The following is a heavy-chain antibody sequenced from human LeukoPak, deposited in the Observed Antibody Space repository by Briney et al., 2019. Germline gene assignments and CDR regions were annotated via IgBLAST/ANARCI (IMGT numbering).Heavy chain of an antibody. V-gene: IGHV3-30*04. CDR2: ISYDGSNK. CDR3: ARDVWGGSYFDY. Sequence: GGSLRLSCAASGFTFSSYAMHWVHQAPGKGLEWVAVISYDGSNKYYADSVKGRFTISRDNSKNTLYLQMNSLRAEDTAVYYCARDVWGGSYFDYWGQGTLVTVSS. D-gene: IGHD1-26*01. CDR1: GFTFSSYA. J-gene: IGHJ4*02.